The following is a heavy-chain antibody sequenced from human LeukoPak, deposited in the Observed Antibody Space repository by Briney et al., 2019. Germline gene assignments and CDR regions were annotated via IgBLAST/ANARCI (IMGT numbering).Heavy chain of an antibody. V-gene: IGHV4-39*07. CDR2: IYYSGST. CDR1: GGSNSSSSYY. D-gene: IGHD3-22*01. J-gene: IGHJ6*02. Sequence: PSETLSLTCTVSGGSNSSSSYYWGWIRQPPGKGLEWIGSIYYSGSTYYNPSLKSRVTISVDTSKNQFSLKLSSVTAADTAVYYCARARDYYDDQVNYYYGMDVWGQGTTVTVSS. CDR3: ARARDYYDDQVNYYYGMDV.